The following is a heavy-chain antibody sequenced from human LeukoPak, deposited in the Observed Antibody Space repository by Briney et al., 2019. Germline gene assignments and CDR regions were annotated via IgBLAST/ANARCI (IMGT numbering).Heavy chain of an antibody. CDR3: ARDLSDYDFWSGPLDY. CDR2: ISSSGSTI. J-gene: IGHJ4*02. D-gene: IGHD3-3*01. Sequence: PGGSLRLSCAASGFTFSDYYMSWIRQAPGKGLEWVSSISSSGSTIYYADSVKGRFTISRDNAKNSLYLQMNSLRAEDTAVYYCARDLSDYDFWSGPLDYWGQGTLVTVSS. V-gene: IGHV3-11*04. CDR1: GFTFSDYY.